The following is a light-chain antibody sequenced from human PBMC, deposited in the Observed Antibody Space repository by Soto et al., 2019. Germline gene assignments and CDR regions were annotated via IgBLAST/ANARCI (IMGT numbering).Light chain of an antibody. CDR2: GAS. V-gene: IGKV3-20*01. Sequence: EIVLTQSPGTLALSPGERATLSCRANQSVASDYLAWYQHKPGQAPRLLSYGASTRAAGIPDTFGGSGSGTDFTLTISRLEPEDFATFFCHQYATSPGTFDQGTTLEIK. J-gene: IGKJ2*01. CDR1: QSVASDY. CDR3: HQYATSPGT.